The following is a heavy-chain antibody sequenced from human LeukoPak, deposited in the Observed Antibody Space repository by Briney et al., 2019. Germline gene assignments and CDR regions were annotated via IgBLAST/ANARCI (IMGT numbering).Heavy chain of an antibody. J-gene: IGHJ4*02. Sequence: GGSLRLSCAVSGFTFSSYAMSWVRKAPGTGLEWVSAMSGIGGSTYYADSVKGRFTISRDNSKNTLYLQMNSLRAEDTAVYYCANPRTYDSSGYSHYWGQGTLVTVSS. D-gene: IGHD3-22*01. CDR1: GFTFSSYA. V-gene: IGHV3-23*01. CDR3: ANPRTYDSSGYSHY. CDR2: MSGIGGST.